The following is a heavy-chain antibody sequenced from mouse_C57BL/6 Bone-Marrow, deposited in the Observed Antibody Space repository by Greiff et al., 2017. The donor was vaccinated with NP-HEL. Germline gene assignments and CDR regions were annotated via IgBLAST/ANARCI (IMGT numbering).Heavy chain of an antibody. CDR2: ISSGSSTI. CDR3: ARPVITTVVDAMVY. J-gene: IGHJ4*01. V-gene: IGHV5-17*01. CDR1: GFTFSDYG. D-gene: IGHD1-1*01. Sequence: EVQRVESGGGLVKPGGSLKLSCAASGFTFSDYGMHWVRQAPEKGLEWVAYISSGSSTIYYADTMKGRFTISRDNAKNTLFLQMTSLRSEDTAMYYCARPVITTVVDAMVYWGQGTSVTVST.